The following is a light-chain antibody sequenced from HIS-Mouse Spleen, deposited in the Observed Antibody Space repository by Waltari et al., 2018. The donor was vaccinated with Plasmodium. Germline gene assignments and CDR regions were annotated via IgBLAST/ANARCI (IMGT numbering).Light chain of an antibody. Sequence: EIVMKQSPATLSVSPGETATLSCRASQSVSSNLAWYQQKPGQAPRLLIYGASTRATGIPARCSGSGSGTAFTLTIGSLQSEDFAVYYCQQYNNWPFTFGPGTKVDIK. V-gene: IGKV3-15*01. CDR3: QQYNNWPFT. J-gene: IGKJ3*01. CDR2: GAS. CDR1: QSVSSN.